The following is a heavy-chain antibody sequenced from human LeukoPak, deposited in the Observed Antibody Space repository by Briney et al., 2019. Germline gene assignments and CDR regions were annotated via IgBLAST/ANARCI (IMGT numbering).Heavy chain of an antibody. CDR3: ARGLYQLGSYYYYGMDV. D-gene: IGHD2-2*01. CDR1: GFTFSDYY. Sequence: GGSLRLSCAASGFTFSDYYMSWIRQAPGKGLEWVSYISSGSTIYYADSVKGRFTISRDNAKNSLYLQMNSLRAEDTAVYYCARGLYQLGSYYYYGMDVWGQGTTVTVSS. CDR2: ISSGSTI. J-gene: IGHJ6*02. V-gene: IGHV3-11*01.